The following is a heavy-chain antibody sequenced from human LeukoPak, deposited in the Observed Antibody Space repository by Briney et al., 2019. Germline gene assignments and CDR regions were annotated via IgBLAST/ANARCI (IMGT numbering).Heavy chain of an antibody. CDR3: AKRADYYDSSRALYDAFDL. Sequence: PGGSLRLSCAASGFTFRTYGMRWLRQAPGKGLEWVTFIRYDGSDKFYADSVRGRFTTSRDNSKNTLFLQLNSLRVEDTAVYYCAKRADYYDSSRALYDAFDLWGQGTMVTVSS. J-gene: IGHJ3*01. CDR1: GFTFRTYG. D-gene: IGHD3-16*01. CDR2: IRYDGSDK. V-gene: IGHV3-30*02.